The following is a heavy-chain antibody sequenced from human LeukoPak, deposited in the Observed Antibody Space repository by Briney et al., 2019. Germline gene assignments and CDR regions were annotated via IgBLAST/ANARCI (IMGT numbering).Heavy chain of an antibody. Sequence: VASVKVSFKASGYTFTGYYMHWVRQAPGQGLEWMGWINPNSGGTNYAQKFQGRVTMTRDTSISTAYMELSRLRSDDTAVYYCARVRYYDSSGYPAFDYWGQGTLVTVSS. V-gene: IGHV1-2*02. CDR2: INPNSGGT. J-gene: IGHJ4*02. D-gene: IGHD3-22*01. CDR3: ARVRYYDSSGYPAFDY. CDR1: GYTFTGYY.